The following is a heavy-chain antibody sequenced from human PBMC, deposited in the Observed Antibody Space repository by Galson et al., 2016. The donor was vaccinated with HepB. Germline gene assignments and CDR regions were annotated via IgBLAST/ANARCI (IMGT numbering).Heavy chain of an antibody. Sequence: SLRLSCAASGFTVSSNYMTWVRQAPGKGLEWVSVIYSGGTTYYAPALKGRFTISRDNSKNTLYLQMNSLRAEDTAMYYCAGSRRGYSYGYSDYWGQGTLVTVSS. V-gene: IGHV3-53*01. J-gene: IGHJ4*02. CDR1: GFTVSSNY. CDR2: IYSGGTT. CDR3: AGSRRGYSYGYSDY. D-gene: IGHD5-18*01.